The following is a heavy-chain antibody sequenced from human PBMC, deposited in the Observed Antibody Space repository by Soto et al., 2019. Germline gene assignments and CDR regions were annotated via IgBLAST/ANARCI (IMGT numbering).Heavy chain of an antibody. Sequence: GASVKVSFKASGYTFTSHGISWVRQAPGQGLEWMGWISAYNGNTNYAQKLQGRVTMTTDTSTSTAYMELRSLRSDDTAVYYCAREGAVAGTFYYYYYYGMDVWGQGTTVTVSS. V-gene: IGHV1-18*01. J-gene: IGHJ6*02. CDR1: GYTFTSHG. CDR3: AREGAVAGTFYYYYYYGMDV. D-gene: IGHD6-19*01. CDR2: ISAYNGNT.